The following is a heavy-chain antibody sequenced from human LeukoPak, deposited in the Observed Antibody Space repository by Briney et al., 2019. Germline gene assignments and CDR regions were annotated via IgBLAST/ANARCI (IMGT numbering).Heavy chain of an antibody. CDR3: AKDLTPIIIAAAYYFDY. Sequence: GRSLRLSCAASGFTFSSYGMHWVRQAPGKGLEWVAVISYDGSNKYYADSVKGRFTISRDNSKNTLYLQMNSLRAEDTAVYYCAKDLTPIIIAAAYYFDYWGQGTLVTVSS. V-gene: IGHV3-30*18. J-gene: IGHJ4*02. D-gene: IGHD6-13*01. CDR1: GFTFSSYG. CDR2: ISYDGSNK.